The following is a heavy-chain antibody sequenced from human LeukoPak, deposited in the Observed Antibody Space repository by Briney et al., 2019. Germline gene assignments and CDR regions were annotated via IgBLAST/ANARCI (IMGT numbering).Heavy chain of an antibody. D-gene: IGHD3-10*01. CDR1: GFTFSSYE. CDR2: ISTSGRSI. Sequence: GGSLRLSCAASGFTFSSYEMNWVRQAPGKGLEWVSYISTSGRSIYYADSVKGRFTISRDNPKNSLYLQMNSLRAEDTAVYYCAGTNYYGSGSTEYFQHWGQGTLVTVSS. V-gene: IGHV3-48*03. J-gene: IGHJ1*01. CDR3: AGTNYYGSGSTEYFQH.